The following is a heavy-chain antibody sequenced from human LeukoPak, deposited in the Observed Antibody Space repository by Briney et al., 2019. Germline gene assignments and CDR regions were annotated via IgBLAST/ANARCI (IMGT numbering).Heavy chain of an antibody. V-gene: IGHV4-34*01. D-gene: IGHD3-3*01. CDR2: INHSGST. J-gene: IGHJ5*02. Sequence: SETLSLTCAVYGGSFGGYYWSWIRQPPGKGLEWIGEINHSGSTNYNPSLKSRVTISVDTSKNQFSLKLSSVTAADTAVYYCARSSVLRFLEWLSPHSWFDPWGQGTLVTVSS. CDR3: ARSSVLRFLEWLSPHSWFDP. CDR1: GGSFGGYY.